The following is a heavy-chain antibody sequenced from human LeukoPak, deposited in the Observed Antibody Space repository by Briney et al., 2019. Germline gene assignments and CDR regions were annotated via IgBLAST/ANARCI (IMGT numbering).Heavy chain of an antibody. CDR3: AKDPGVVVAATGWFDP. J-gene: IGHJ5*02. D-gene: IGHD2-15*01. CDR1: GFTFSSYG. Sequence: GGSLRLSCAASGFTFSSYGMHWVRQAPGKGLEWVAVIWYDGSNKYYADSVKGRFTISRDNSKNTLYLQMNSLRAEDTAVYYCAKDPGVVVAATGWFDPWGQGTLVTASS. V-gene: IGHV3-33*06. CDR2: IWYDGSNK.